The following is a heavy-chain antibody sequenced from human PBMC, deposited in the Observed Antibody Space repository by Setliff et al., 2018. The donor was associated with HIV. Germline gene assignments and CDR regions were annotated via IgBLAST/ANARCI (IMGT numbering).Heavy chain of an antibody. CDR1: GGSFTSYA. V-gene: IGHV1-18*01. CDR2: ISANNGNT. D-gene: IGHD3-10*01. J-gene: IGHJ4*02. CDR3: AREARDVVRGVIIADY. Sequence: ASVKVSCKASGGSFTSYAISWVRQAPGQGLEWMGWISANNGNTNYAQKLQGRVTMTTDTSTSTAYMELESLRSDDTAVYYCAREARDVVRGVIIADYWGQGTLVTVSS.